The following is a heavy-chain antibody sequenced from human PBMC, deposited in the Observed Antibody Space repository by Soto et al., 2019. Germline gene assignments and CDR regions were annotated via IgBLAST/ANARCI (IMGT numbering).Heavy chain of an antibody. CDR3: ARGTRGGSYPVFDY. V-gene: IGHV3-33*01. Sequence: GGSLRLSCAASGFTFSSYGMHWVRQAPGKGLEWVAVIWYDGSNKYYADSVKGRFTISRDNSKNTLYLQMNSLRAEDTAVYYCARGTRGGSYPVFDYWGQGTLVTVSS. D-gene: IGHD1-26*01. J-gene: IGHJ4*02. CDR2: IWYDGSNK. CDR1: GFTFSSYG.